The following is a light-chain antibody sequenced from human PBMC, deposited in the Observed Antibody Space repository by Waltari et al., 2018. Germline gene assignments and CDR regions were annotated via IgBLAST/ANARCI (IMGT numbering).Light chain of an antibody. CDR2: GAS. CDR1: QSVSSSY. J-gene: IGKJ1*01. CDR3: QQYGRSPRT. Sequence: EIVLTQSPGTLSSSPGERATLSYRASQSVSSSYLAWYQQKPGQAPRLLIYGASSRATGITDRFSGSGSGTDFTLTISRLEPEDFAVYYCQQYGRSPRTFGQGTTVEIK. V-gene: IGKV3-20*01.